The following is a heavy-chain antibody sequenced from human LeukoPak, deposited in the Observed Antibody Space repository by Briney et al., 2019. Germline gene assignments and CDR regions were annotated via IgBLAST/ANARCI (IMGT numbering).Heavy chain of an antibody. CDR2: ISSSSTI. D-gene: IGHD4-17*01. Sequence: GGSLRLSCAASGFTFSSYSMNWVRQAPGKGLEWVSYISSSSTIYYADSVKGRFTISRDNAKNSLYLQMNSLRAEDTAVYYCARDRYGDYVFDYWGQGTLVTVSS. J-gene: IGHJ4*02. CDR1: GFTFSSYS. CDR3: ARDRYGDYVFDY. V-gene: IGHV3-48*01.